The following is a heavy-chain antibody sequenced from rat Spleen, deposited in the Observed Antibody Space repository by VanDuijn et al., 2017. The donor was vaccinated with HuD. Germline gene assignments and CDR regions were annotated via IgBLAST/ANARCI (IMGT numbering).Heavy chain of an antibody. CDR2: ITNTGDST. J-gene: IGHJ2*01. CDR3: TTGYYDGYYLVFDY. V-gene: IGHV5-20*01. CDR1: GFTFSDYY. D-gene: IGHD1-12*03. Sequence: EVHLVESGGGLVQPGRSLKLSCAASGFTFSDYYMAWVRQAPGKGLEWIASITNTGDSTYYPDSVKGRFTVSRDNAKSSLYLQMDSLRSEDTATYYCTTGYYDGYYLVFDYWGQGVMVTVSS.